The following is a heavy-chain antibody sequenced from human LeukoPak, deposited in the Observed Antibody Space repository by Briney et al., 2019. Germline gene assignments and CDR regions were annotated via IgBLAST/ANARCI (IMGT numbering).Heavy chain of an antibody. J-gene: IGHJ1*01. Sequence: TSETLSLTCSVSGDSISRSDSYWDWIRQPPGKGLEWIGTLYYSGRTYYSPSLKSRVTMSVDTSNNQFSLNLRSVTAADTAVYYCARRRHYDGSGYLEWGQGTLLSVSS. D-gene: IGHD3-22*01. CDR3: ARRRHYDGSGYLE. CDR2: LYYSGRT. V-gene: IGHV4-39*01. CDR1: GDSISRSDSY.